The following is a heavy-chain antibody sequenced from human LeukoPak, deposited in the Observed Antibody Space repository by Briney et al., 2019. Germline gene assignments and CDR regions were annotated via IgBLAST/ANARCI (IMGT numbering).Heavy chain of an antibody. CDR3: ARRRGVQTYDYVWGSYRSTAQIDY. V-gene: IGHV4-30-2*01. D-gene: IGHD3-16*02. CDR2: IYHSGST. Sequence: PSQTLSLTCAVSGGSISSGGYSWSWIRQPPGKGLEWIGYIYHSGSTYYNPSLKSRVTISVDRSKNQFSLKLSSVTAADTAVYYCARRRGVQTYDYVWGSYRSTAQIDYWGQGTLVTVSS. J-gene: IGHJ4*02. CDR1: GGSISSGGYS.